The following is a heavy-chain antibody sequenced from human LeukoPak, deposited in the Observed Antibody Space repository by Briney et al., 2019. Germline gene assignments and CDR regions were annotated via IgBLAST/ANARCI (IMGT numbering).Heavy chain of an antibody. CDR2: IYTSGST. J-gene: IGHJ6*03. Sequence: PSQTLSLTCTVSGGSISSGSYYWSWIRQPAGKGLEWIGRIYTSGSTNYNPSLKSRVTISVDTSKNQFSLKLSSVTAAGTAVYYCARGADPDSGSSYRYYYYYYYMDVWGKGTTVTVSS. V-gene: IGHV4-61*02. D-gene: IGHD1-26*01. CDR3: ARGADPDSGSSYRYYYYYYYMDV. CDR1: GGSISSGSYY.